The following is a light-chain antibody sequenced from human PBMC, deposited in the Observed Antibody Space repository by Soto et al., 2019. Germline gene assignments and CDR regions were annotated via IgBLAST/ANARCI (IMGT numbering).Light chain of an antibody. CDR2: WAS. CDR3: QQYNDWPT. Sequence: DIVMTQSPDSLAVSLGERATINCTSGRSLFYSPHNKSYLAWYQQKVGQPPQMLIYWASTRESGVPDRFRGSGSGTDFTLTISSLQADDVAVYYCQQYNDWPTFGPGTKVDIK. J-gene: IGKJ3*01. CDR1: RSLFYSPHNKSY. V-gene: IGKV4-1*01.